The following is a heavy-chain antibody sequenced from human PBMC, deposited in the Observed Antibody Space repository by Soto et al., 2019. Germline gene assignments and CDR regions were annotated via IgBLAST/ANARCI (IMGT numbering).Heavy chain of an antibody. V-gene: IGHV1-69*12. CDR1: GGTFSSYA. Sequence: QVQLVQSGAEVKKPGSSVKVSCKASGGTFSSYAISWVRQAPGQGLEWMGGIIPIFGTANYAQKFQGRVTITEDESTSTAYMELSSLRSEDTAVYYCASNPSTMVTGYYYGMDVWGQGTTVTVSS. CDR2: IIPIFGTA. J-gene: IGHJ6*02. CDR3: ASNPSTMVTGYYYGMDV. D-gene: IGHD3-10*01.